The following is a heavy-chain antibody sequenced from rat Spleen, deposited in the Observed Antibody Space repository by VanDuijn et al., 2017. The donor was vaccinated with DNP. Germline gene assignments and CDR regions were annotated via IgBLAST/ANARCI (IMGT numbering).Heavy chain of an antibody. CDR3: ARPLTIAAIPFAY. V-gene: IGHV5-7*01. J-gene: IGHJ3*01. D-gene: IGHD1-2*01. CDR1: GFTFSDYN. CDR2: ISYDGSST. Sequence: EVQLVESGGGLVQPGRSLKLSCAASGFTFSDYNMAWVRQAPKKGLEWVATISYDGSSTYYRDSVKGRFTISRDNAKSTLYLQMDSLRSEDTATYYCARPLTIAAIPFAYWGQGTLVTVSS.